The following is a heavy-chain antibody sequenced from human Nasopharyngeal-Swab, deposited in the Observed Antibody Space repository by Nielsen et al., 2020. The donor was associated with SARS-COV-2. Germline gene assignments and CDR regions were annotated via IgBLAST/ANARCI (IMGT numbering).Heavy chain of an antibody. Sequence: SLKISCAASGFTFDDYAMHWVRQAPGKGLEWVSGISWNSGSIGYADSVKGRFTISRDNAKNSLYLQMNSLRAEDTALYYCARGRRGIVGATVYYFDYWGQGTLVTVSS. V-gene: IGHV3-9*01. J-gene: IGHJ4*02. D-gene: IGHD1-26*01. CDR2: ISWNSGSI. CDR3: ARGRRGIVGATVYYFDY. CDR1: GFTFDDYA.